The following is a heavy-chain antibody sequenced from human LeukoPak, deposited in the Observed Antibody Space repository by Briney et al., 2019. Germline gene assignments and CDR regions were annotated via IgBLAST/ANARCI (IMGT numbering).Heavy chain of an antibody. CDR1: GFTFTSYS. V-gene: IGHV3-23*01. Sequence: GGSLRLSCAASGFTFTSYSMNWVRQAPGKGLEWVSTISGGGGSTYYADSVKGRFTISRDNSQNNLYLQVNSLRAADTAVYYCAKGGKWDVTPFDYWGQGTLVTVSS. CDR2: ISGGGGST. J-gene: IGHJ4*02. D-gene: IGHD1-26*01. CDR3: AKGGKWDVTPFDY.